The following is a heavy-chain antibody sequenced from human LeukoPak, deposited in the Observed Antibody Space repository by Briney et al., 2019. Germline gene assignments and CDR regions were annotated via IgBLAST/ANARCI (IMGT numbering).Heavy chain of an antibody. Sequence: GGSLRLSCAASGFTFSSYSMNWVRQAPVKGLEWVSSISSSSSYIYYADSVKGRFTISRDNAKNSLYLQMNSLRAEDTAVYYCVPDPLSGDDYWGQGTLVTVSS. CDR1: GFTFSSYS. V-gene: IGHV3-21*01. D-gene: IGHD1-14*01. CDR2: ISSSSSYI. J-gene: IGHJ4*02. CDR3: VPDPLSGDDY.